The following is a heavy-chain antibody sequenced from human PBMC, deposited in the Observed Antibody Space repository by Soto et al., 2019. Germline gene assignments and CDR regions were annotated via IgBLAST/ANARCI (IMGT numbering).Heavy chain of an antibody. D-gene: IGHD3-10*01. CDR3: ARWSYYGSGSYLRYGMDV. J-gene: IGHJ6*02. CDR1: GDSVSSNSAA. CDR2: TYYRSKWYN. Sequence: SQTLSLTCAISGDSVSSNSAAWNWIRQSPSRGLEWLGRTYYRSKWYNDYAVSVKSRITINPDTSKNQFSLQLNSVTPEDTAVYYCARWSYYGSGSYLRYGMDVWGQGTTVTVSS. V-gene: IGHV6-1*01.